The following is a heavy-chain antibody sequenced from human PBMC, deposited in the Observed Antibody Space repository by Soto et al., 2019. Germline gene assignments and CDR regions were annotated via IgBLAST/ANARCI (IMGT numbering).Heavy chain of an antibody. Sequence: HPGGSLRLSCAASGFTFSSYGMHWVRQAPGKGLEWVAVIWYDGSNKYYADSVKGRFTISRDNSKNTLYLQMNSLRAEDTAVYYCARVSTSGSFHSYYYYGMDVWGQGTTVTVSS. CDR3: ARVSTSGSFHSYYYYGMDV. CDR1: GFTFSSYG. V-gene: IGHV3-33*01. D-gene: IGHD1-26*01. J-gene: IGHJ6*02. CDR2: IWYDGSNK.